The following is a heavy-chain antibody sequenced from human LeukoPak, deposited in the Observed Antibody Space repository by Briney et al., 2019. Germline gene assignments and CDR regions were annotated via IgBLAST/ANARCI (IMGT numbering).Heavy chain of an antibody. CDR3: ARDTTGGYSYGYGAFDI. CDR1: GYTFTSYY. Sequence: GASVKVSCKASGYTFTSYYMHWVRQAPGQGLEWMGIINPSGGSTSYAQKFQGRVTMTRDMSTSTVYMELSSLRSEDTAVYHCARDTTGGYSYGYGAFDIWGQGTMVTVSS. V-gene: IGHV1-46*01. CDR2: INPSGGST. J-gene: IGHJ3*02. D-gene: IGHD5-18*01.